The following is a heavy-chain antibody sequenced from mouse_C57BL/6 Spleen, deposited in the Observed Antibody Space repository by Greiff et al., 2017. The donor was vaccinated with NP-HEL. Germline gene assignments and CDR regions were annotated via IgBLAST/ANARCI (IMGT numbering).Heavy chain of an antibody. Sequence: VQLQQSGPELVKPGASVKISCKASGYAFSSSWMNWVKQRPGKGLEWIGRIYPGDGDTNYNGKFKGKATLTADKSSSTAYMQLSSLTAEDSAVYVCARSITTVVATDFDYWGQGTTLTVSS. CDR2: IYPGDGDT. V-gene: IGHV1-82*01. CDR3: ARSITTVVATDFDY. D-gene: IGHD1-1*01. CDR1: GYAFSSSW. J-gene: IGHJ2*01.